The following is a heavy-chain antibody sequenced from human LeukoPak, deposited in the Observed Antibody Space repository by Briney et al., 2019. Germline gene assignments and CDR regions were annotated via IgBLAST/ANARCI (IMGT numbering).Heavy chain of an antibody. CDR2: SRNKANSYST. V-gene: IGHV3-72*01. CDR3: SVGASIANYYSYMDV. CDR1: GFTSSDHY. D-gene: IGHD1-26*01. Sequence: GGSLRLSCAASGFTSSDHYMDWVRQAPGKGLERIGRSRNKANSYSTEYAASVKGRFTISRDESENSLYLQMNGLKTEYTAVYYCSVGASIANYYSYMDVWGKGTTVTVSS. J-gene: IGHJ6*03.